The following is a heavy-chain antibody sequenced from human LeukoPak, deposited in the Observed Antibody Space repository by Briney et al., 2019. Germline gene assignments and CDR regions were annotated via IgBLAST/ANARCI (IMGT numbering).Heavy chain of an antibody. CDR2: VSKYTGNA. Sequence: GASVRVSCKASNYTFSDYDVTWVRQAPGQGLEWMGWVSKYTGNADYAPKFQGRVSMTTDTSTRTAYMELRSLRPDDTAVYYCATDLAAHYSPDRVRWGQGTMVTVSS. CDR3: ATDLAAHYSPDRVR. CDR1: NYTFSDYD. J-gene: IGHJ3*01. D-gene: IGHD6-13*01. V-gene: IGHV1-18*01.